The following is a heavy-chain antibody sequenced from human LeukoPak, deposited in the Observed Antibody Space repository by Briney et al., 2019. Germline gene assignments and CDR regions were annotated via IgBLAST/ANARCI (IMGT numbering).Heavy chain of an antibody. V-gene: IGHV3-48*03. CDR3: ARDAPADYFDY. J-gene: IGHJ4*02. CDR1: AFAFSSYE. Sequence: GGSLRLSCAASAFAFSSYEMNWVRQAPGKGLEWVSYISSSGTTIYYADSVKGRFTISRDDAKNSLYLQMNSLRAEDTAAYYCARDAPADYFDYWGQGTLVTVSS. CDR2: ISSSGTTI.